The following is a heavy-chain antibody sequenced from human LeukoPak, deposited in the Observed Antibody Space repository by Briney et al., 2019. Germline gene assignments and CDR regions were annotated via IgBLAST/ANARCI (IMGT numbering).Heavy chain of an antibody. J-gene: IGHJ4*02. D-gene: IGHD3-9*01. V-gene: IGHV5-51*01. Sequence: GESLKISCKGSGYSFTNYWIGWVRQLPGKGLEWMGIIYPGDSDPRYRPSFQGQVTISADKSISTAYLQWSSLKASDTAMYYCARLDILTGSPFDYWGQGTLVTVSS. CDR3: ARLDILTGSPFDY. CDR1: GYSFTNYW. CDR2: IYPGDSDP.